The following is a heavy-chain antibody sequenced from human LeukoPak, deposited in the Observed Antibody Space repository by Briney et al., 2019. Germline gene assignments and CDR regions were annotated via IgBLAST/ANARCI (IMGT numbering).Heavy chain of an antibody. CDR2: IRSKAYGGTT. CDR1: GFTFGDYA. D-gene: IGHD3-22*01. Sequence: GGSLSLSCTASGFTFGDYAMSWFRQAPGKGLEWVGFIRSKAYGGTTEYAASVKGRFTISRDDSKSIAYLQMNSLKTEDTAVYYCTRNGGNYYYSSGYYYFDYWGQGTLVTLSS. J-gene: IGHJ4*02. CDR3: TRNGGNYYYSSGYYYFDY. V-gene: IGHV3-49*03.